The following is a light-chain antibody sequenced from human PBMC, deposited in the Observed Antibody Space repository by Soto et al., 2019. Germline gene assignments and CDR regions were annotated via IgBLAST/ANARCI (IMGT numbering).Light chain of an antibody. CDR1: SSTVGAYDF. CDR3: SSYTSSSPRV. V-gene: IGLV2-14*01. J-gene: IGLJ1*01. Sequence: QSVLTQPASVSGTPGKAMTISCTGTSSTVGAYDFVSWYQHNPDKAPKLMIYEVSKRPSGVSNRFSGSKSVNTATLSISGLQAEDEADYYCSSYTSSSPRVFGTGTKVTVL. CDR2: EVS.